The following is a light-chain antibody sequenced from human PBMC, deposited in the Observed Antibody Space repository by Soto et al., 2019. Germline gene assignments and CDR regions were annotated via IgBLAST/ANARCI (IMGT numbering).Light chain of an antibody. CDR2: GAS. V-gene: IGKV3-20*01. CDR1: QSITNNF. CDR3: QQYGRSPLMYT. J-gene: IGKJ2*01. Sequence: EIVLTQSPGTLSLSPGERATLSCRASQSITNNFLAWYQQKPGQAPRLLIYGASTRAAGVPDRFSGSGSGTDFTLTITRLEPEDFAVYYCQQYGRSPLMYTFGQGTKLEVK.